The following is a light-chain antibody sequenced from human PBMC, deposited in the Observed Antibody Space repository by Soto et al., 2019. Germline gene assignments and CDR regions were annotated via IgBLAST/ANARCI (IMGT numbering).Light chain of an antibody. V-gene: IGLV7-43*01. J-gene: IGLJ3*02. Sequence: CASSAGAVTSGHYANWLQQKPGQPPRSLIHSTTNKHSWTPARFSGSLLGGKAALTLSGVRPEDEAEYYCLLYFGAAQVFGGGTKVTVL. CDR2: STT. CDR1: AGAVTSGHY. CDR3: LLYFGAAQV.